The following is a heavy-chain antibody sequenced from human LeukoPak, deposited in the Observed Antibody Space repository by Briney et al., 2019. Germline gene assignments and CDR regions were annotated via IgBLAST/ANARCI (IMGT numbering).Heavy chain of an antibody. CDR3: ARGVYIAAAQYAY. J-gene: IGHJ4*02. CDR1: GGSFSGYY. CDR2: INHSGST. D-gene: IGHD6-13*01. Sequence: SETLSLTCAVYGGSFSGYYWSWIRQPPGKGLEWIGEINHSGSTNYNPSPKSRVTISVDTSKNQFSLKLSSVTAADTAVYYCARGVYIAAAQYAYWGQGTLVTVSS. V-gene: IGHV4-34*01.